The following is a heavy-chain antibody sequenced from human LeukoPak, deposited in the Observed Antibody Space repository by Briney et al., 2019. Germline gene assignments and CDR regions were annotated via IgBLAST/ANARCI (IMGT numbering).Heavy chain of an antibody. CDR2: IRYDGSNK. CDR3: AKDPHYDFWSGYEDPRTYFDY. CDR1: GFTFSSYG. J-gene: IGHJ4*02. V-gene: IGHV3-30*02. D-gene: IGHD3-3*01. Sequence: QPGGSLRLSCAASGFTFSSYGMHWVRQAPGKGLEWVAYIRYDGSNKYYADSVKGRFTISRDNSKNTLYLQMNSLRAEDTAVYYCAKDPHYDFWSGYEDPRTYFDYWGQGTLVTVSS.